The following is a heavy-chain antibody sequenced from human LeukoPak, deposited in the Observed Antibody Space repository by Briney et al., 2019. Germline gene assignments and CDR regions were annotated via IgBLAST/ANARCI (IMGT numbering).Heavy chain of an antibody. CDR1: GFTFSSSA. CDR3: AKVPYSDYGSGRPPFMDV. V-gene: IGHV3-23*01. CDR2: ISGSGGHT. Sequence: GGSLRLSCAASGFTFSSSAMSWVRQAPGKGLEWVSGISGSGGHTYYADSVKGRFTISRDNSKNTLYLQVDSLRGEDTAIYYCAKVPYSDYGSGRPPFMDVWGQGTTVAVSS. J-gene: IGHJ6*02. D-gene: IGHD3-10*01.